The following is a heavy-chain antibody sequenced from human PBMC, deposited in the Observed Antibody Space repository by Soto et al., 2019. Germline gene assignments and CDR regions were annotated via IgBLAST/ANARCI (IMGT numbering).Heavy chain of an antibody. Sequence: ASVKVSCKASGYTFSSYGISWVRQAPGQGLEWMGWISAYNGNTNYAQKLQGRVTMTTDTSKNQFSLKLSSVTAADTAVYYCARLGGYYQALDTWGQGALVTVSS. J-gene: IGHJ5*02. CDR1: GYTFSSYG. D-gene: IGHD3-22*01. V-gene: IGHV1-18*01. CDR2: ISAYNGNT. CDR3: ARLGGYYQALDT.